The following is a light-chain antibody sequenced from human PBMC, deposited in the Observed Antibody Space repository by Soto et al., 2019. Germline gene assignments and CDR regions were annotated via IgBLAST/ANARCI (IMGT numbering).Light chain of an antibody. CDR2: DVS. V-gene: IGLV2-14*01. CDR3: SSYTSSNTLV. CDR1: SSDVGGYNY. J-gene: IGLJ1*01. Sequence: QSALTKPAAVSGSPGQSITISCTGTSSDVGGYNYVSWYQQHPGKAPKFMIYDVSNRPSGVSNRFSGSKSGNTASLTISGLQADDEADYYCSSYTSSNTLVFGTGTKLTVL.